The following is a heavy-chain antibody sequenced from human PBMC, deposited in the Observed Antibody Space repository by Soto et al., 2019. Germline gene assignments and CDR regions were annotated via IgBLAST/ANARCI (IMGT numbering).Heavy chain of an antibody. D-gene: IGHD3-10*01. CDR2: FDPEDGET. Sequence: QVQLVQSGAEVKKPGASVKVSCKVSVYTLTELSMHWVRQAPGKGREWMGGFDPEDGETIYAQKFQGRVTMTEDTTTDTAYMELSRLRSEDTAVYYCATVGGRPYYYCDMDVWGQGTTVTVSS. J-gene: IGHJ6*02. CDR1: VYTLTELS. V-gene: IGHV1-24*01. CDR3: ATVGGRPYYYCDMDV.